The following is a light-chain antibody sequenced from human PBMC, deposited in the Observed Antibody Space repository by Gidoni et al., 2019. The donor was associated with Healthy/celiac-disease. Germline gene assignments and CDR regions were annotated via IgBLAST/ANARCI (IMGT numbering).Light chain of an antibody. V-gene: IGLV3-19*01. J-gene: IGLJ3*02. CDR2: GKN. CDR3: NSRDSSGNHEWV. CDR1: SLRSYY. Sequence: SSELTQDPAVSVALGQTVRITCQGDSLRSYYASWYQQKPGQAPVLVIYGKNNRPSGIPDRFSGSSSGNTASLTITGAQAEDEADYYCNSRDSSGNHEWVFGGGTKL.